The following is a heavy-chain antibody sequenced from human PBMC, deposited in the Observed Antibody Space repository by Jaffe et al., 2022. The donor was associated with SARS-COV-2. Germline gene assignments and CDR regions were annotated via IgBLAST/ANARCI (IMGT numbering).Heavy chain of an antibody. D-gene: IGHD6-13*01. V-gene: IGHV3-9*01. CDR3: AKDISPGIAAAGSKVNTLGYYYYGMDV. CDR1: GFTFDDYA. Sequence: EVQLVESGGGLVQPGRSLRLSCAASGFTFDDYAMHWVRQAPGKGLEWVSGISWNSGSIGYADSVKGRFTISRDNAKNSLYLQMNSLRAEDTALYYCAKDISPGIAAAGSKVNTLGYYYYGMDVWGQGTTVTVSS. CDR2: ISWNSGSI. J-gene: IGHJ6*02.